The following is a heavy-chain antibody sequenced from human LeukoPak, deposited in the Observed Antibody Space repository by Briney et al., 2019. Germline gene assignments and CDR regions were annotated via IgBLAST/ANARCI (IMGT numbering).Heavy chain of an antibody. J-gene: IGHJ4*02. D-gene: IGHD2-15*01. CDR3: VRDNPRCCGVVPANIDDY. V-gene: IGHV3-21*01. CDR2: INNVASHI. Sequence: GGSLRLSCAASGFTFSSSAMNWVRQAPGKGLEWVSSINNVASHIYYAHSVKGRFTISRDNAKNSLHLQMHSLRAEDTAVYYCVRDNPRCCGVVPANIDDYWGQGTLVTVSS. CDR1: GFTFSSSA.